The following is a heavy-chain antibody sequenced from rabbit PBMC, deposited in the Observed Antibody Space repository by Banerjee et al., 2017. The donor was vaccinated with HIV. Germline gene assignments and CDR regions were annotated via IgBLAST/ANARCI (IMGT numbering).Heavy chain of an antibody. Sequence: QEQLVESGGGLVQPEGSLTLTCKASGFSFSSSYWIYWVRQAPGKGLEWIGRIYTTSGTTYYTSWAKGRLTIAKTSSATVTLQMTSLTAADTATYFCARSLSDNNNLWGQGTLVTVS. J-gene: IGHJ4*01. V-gene: IGHV1S45*01. CDR2: IYTTSGTT. CDR3: ARSLSDNNNL. CDR1: GFSFSSSYW.